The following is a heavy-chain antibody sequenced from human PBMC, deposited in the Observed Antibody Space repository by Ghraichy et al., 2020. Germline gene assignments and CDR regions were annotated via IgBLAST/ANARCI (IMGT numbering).Heavy chain of an antibody. CDR2: FDPEDGET. Sequence: ASVKVSCKVSGYTLTELSMHWVRQAPGKGLEWMGGFDPEDGETIYAQKFQGRVTMTEDTSTDTAYMELSSLRSEDTAVYYCATSMVVVPAARDYDFWSGYYHFDYWGQCFLFTVS. V-gene: IGHV1-24*01. D-gene: IGHD3-3*01. CDR1: GYTLTELS. J-gene: IGHJ4*02. CDR3: ATSMVVVPAARDYDFWSGYYHFDY.